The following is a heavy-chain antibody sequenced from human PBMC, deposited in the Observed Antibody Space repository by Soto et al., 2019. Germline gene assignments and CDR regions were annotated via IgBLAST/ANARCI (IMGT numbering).Heavy chain of an antibody. CDR2: INSDGSST. V-gene: IGHV3-74*01. CDR1: GFTFSSYW. J-gene: IGHJ4*02. Sequence: GSLRLSCAASGFTFSSYWMHWVRQAPGKGLVWVSRINSDGSSTSYADSVKGRFTISRDNAKNTLYLQMNSLRAEDTAVYYCVXXXLVXXXATRXDYXXQXTXXTVSS. D-gene: IGHD2-15*01. CDR3: VXXXLVXXXATRXDY.